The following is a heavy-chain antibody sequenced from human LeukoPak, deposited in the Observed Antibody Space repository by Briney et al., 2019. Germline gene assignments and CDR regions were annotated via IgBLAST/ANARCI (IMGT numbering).Heavy chain of an antibody. J-gene: IGHJ4*02. Sequence: MASETLSLTCTVSGGSISSGDYYWSWIRQPPGKGLEWIGYIYYSGSTYYNPSLKSRVTISVDTSKNQFSLKLSSVTAADTAVYYCARVEQWLTYYWGQGTLVTVSS. V-gene: IGHV4-30-4*01. CDR3: ARVEQWLTYY. CDR2: IYYSGST. D-gene: IGHD6-19*01. CDR1: GGSISSGDYY.